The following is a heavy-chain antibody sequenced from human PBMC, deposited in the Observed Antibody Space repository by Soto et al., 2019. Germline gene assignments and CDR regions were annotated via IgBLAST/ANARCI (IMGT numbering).Heavy chain of an antibody. CDR2: IDPSDSYT. Sequence: GESLKISCKGSVYSFTSYWISWVRQMPGKGLEWMGRIDPSDSYTNYSPSFQGHVTISADKSISTAYLQWSSLKASDTAMYYCARLRLGGYSGYDSDYWGQGTLVTVSS. D-gene: IGHD5-12*01. J-gene: IGHJ4*02. CDR3: ARLRLGGYSGYDSDY. V-gene: IGHV5-10-1*01. CDR1: VYSFTSYW.